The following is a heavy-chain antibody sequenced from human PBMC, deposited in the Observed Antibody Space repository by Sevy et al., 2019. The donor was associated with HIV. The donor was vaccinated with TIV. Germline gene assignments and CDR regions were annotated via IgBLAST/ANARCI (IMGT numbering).Heavy chain of an antibody. J-gene: IGHJ4*02. Sequence: QSQTLSLTCAISGDSVSSNSAAWNWIRQSPSRGLEWLGRTYYRSKWYNDYAVSVKSRITINPDTSKTQFSLQLNSVTPEATAVYDCARGVGITGTFFDYWGQGTLVTVSS. CDR2: TYYRSKWYN. CDR1: GDSVSSNSAA. CDR3: ARGVGITGTFFDY. D-gene: IGHD1-7*01. V-gene: IGHV6-1*01.